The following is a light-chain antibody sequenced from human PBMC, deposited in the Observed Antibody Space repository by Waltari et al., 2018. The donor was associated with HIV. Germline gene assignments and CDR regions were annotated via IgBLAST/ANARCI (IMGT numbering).Light chain of an antibody. J-gene: IGLJ2*01. Sequence: QSVLTQPASVSGSPGQSITISCTGPISDIRDYSSVSVSWYQHHPGKFPNLLIYGVNDRPFGVSSRFSGSKSGNTASLTISGLQPEYEAYYYCSSYATGLSVVFGAGTKVTVL. V-gene: IGLV2-14*03. CDR3: SSYATGLSVV. CDR2: GVN. CDR1: ISDIRDYSS.